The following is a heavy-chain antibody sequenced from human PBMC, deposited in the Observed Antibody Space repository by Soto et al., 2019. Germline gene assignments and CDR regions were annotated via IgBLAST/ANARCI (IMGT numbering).Heavy chain of an antibody. J-gene: IGHJ6*02. CDR3: ARGQLTYSVMGV. CDR1: GDSVSRYSAA. Sequence: QVQLQQSGPGLVKPSQTLSLTCAISGDSVSRYSAAWNWIRQSPSRGLEWLGRTFYKSKWYNECSESVKSRITINADTAKNQFSLQLNSVTPEDTAVYYCARGQLTYSVMGVWGQGTTVTVSS. D-gene: IGHD1-1*01. V-gene: IGHV6-1*01. CDR2: TFYKSKWYN.